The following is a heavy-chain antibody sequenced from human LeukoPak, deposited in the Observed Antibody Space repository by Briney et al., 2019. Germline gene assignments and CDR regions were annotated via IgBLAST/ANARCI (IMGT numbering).Heavy chain of an antibody. V-gene: IGHV3-7*01. J-gene: IGHJ4*02. D-gene: IGHD6-19*01. CDR1: GFSFSSYW. CDR3: TRDIAVAGTLDY. Sequence: GGSLRLSCAASGFSFSSYWMSWVRQAPGKGLEWVANIEQDGSEKYYVDSVKGRFTISRDNARNSLFLQMNSLRAEDTAVYYCTRDIAVAGTLDYWGQGTLVTVSS. CDR2: IEQDGSEK.